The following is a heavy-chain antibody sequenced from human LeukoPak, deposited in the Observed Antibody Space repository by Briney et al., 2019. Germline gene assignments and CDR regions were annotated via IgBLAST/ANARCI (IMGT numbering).Heavy chain of an antibody. Sequence: ASVKVSCKASGGTFSSYAISWVRQAPGQGLEWMGWINPNSGGTNYAQKFQGRVTMTRDTSISTAYMELSRLRSDDTAVYYCARLGHYYDLQGYWGQGTLVTVSS. CDR2: INPNSGGT. V-gene: IGHV1-2*02. CDR1: GGTFSSYA. CDR3: ARLGHYYDLQGY. D-gene: IGHD3-22*01. J-gene: IGHJ4*02.